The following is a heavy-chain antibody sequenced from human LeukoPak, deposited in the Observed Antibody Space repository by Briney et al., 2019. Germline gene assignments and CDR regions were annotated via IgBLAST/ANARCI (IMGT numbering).Heavy chain of an antibody. CDR3: TRTSDILTGYTPPEAYYYYYHMDV. CDR2: IRSKANSYAT. J-gene: IGHJ6*03. CDR1: GFTFSGTA. Sequence: GGSLKLSCAASGFTFSGTAMHWVRQASGKGLEWVGRIRSKANSYATVYAASVKGRFTISRDDSKNTAYLQMNSLKTEDTPVYYCTRTSDILTGYTPPEAYYYYYHMDVWGKGTTVTISS. D-gene: IGHD3-9*01. V-gene: IGHV3-73*01.